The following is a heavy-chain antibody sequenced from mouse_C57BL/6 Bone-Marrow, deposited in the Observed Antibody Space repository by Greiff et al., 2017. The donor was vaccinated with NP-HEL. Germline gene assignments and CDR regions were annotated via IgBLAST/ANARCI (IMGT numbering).Heavy chain of an antibody. D-gene: IGHD2-3*01. CDR2: IWTGGGT. CDR3: SRNGWLISY. J-gene: IGHJ3*01. CDR1: GFSLTSYA. Sequence: VKLVESGPGLVAPSQSLSITCTVSGFSLTSYAISWVRQPPGKGLEWLGGIWTGGGTNYNSALKSRPSISKNNSKSLLFFKMTSLQTDDTSRYYCSRNGWLISYWCQGPLVTVSA. V-gene: IGHV2-9-1*01.